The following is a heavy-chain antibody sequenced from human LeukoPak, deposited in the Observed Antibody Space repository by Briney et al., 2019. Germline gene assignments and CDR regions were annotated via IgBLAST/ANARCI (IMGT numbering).Heavy chain of an antibody. CDR2: ISSSGSTI. J-gene: IGHJ4*02. CDR1: GFTFSSYE. D-gene: IGHD3-22*01. Sequence: AGGSLRLSCAASGFTFSSYEMNWVRQAPGKGLEWVSYISSSGSTIYYADSVKGRFTISRDNAKNSLYLQMNSLRAEDTAVYYCAGYQNYYDSSGYYPDYWGQGTLVTVSS. CDR3: AGYQNYYDSSGYYPDY. V-gene: IGHV3-48*03.